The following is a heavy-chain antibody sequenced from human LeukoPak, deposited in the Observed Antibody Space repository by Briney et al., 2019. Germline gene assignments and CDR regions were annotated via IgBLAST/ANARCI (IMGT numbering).Heavy chain of an antibody. D-gene: IGHD6-13*01. CDR3: ARVPRMLSSSWQPNNWFDP. CDR1: GYTLTELS. Sequence: GASVKVSCKVSGYTLTELSMHWVRQAPGKGLEWMGGFDPEDGETIYAQKFQGRVTMTRNTSISTAYMELSSLRSEDTAVYYCARVPRMLSSSWQPNNWFDPWGQGTLVTVSS. V-gene: IGHV1-24*01. J-gene: IGHJ5*02. CDR2: FDPEDGET.